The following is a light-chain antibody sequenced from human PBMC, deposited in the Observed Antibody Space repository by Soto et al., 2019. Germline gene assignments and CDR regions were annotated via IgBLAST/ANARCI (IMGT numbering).Light chain of an antibody. CDR2: NVS. Sequence: EIAMTQSPATLSVSPGQSATLSCRASQNVNSNLAWYQQKPGHAPSLLMYNVSTRATGFPARFSGSGSGTDFTLTISSLQSEDSAIYYCQQYNTLNTFGQGTKLEIK. CDR3: QQYNTLNT. CDR1: QNVNSN. V-gene: IGKV3-15*01. J-gene: IGKJ2*01.